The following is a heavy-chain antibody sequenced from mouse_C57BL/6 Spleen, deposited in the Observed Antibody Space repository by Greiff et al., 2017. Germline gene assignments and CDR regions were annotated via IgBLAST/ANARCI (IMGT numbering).Heavy chain of an antibody. CDR3: AIDSSGYYYAMDY. D-gene: IGHD3-2*02. CDR1: GYTFTDHT. Sequence: LQESDAELVKPGASVKISCKVSGYTFTDHTIHWMKQRPEQGLEWIGYIYPRDGSTKYNEKFKGKATLTADKSSSTAYMQLNSLTSEDSAVYFCAIDSSGYYYAMDYWGQGTSVTVSS. J-gene: IGHJ4*01. V-gene: IGHV1-78*01. CDR2: IYPRDGST.